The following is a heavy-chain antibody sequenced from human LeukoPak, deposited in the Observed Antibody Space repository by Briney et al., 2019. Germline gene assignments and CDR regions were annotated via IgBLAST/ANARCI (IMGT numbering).Heavy chain of an antibody. J-gene: IGHJ4*02. Sequence: AASVKVSCKASGYTFTSYDNNWVRQATGQGLEWMGWMNPNSGSTGYAQKFQGRVTITRNTSISTAYMELSGLRSEDTAVYYCARGRSTGYPYYFEYWGQGTLVTVSS. V-gene: IGHV1-8*03. D-gene: IGHD5-12*01. CDR2: MNPNSGST. CDR3: ARGRSTGYPYYFEY. CDR1: GYTFTSYD.